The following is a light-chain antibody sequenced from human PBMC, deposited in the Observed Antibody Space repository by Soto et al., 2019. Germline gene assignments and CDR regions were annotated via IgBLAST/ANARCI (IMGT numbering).Light chain of an antibody. J-gene: IGKJ1*01. CDR1: QSVSNSY. V-gene: IGKV3-20*01. CDR2: GAS. CDR3: QQYDDCPWT. Sequence: EIVLTQSPCTLSWSPGERATLSWRASQSVSNSYLAWYQQNPGQAPRPLIYGASTRAPGIPARFSGSGYGTDFNLTISSLQSEDFAVYYCQQYDDCPWTFGQGTKVDI.